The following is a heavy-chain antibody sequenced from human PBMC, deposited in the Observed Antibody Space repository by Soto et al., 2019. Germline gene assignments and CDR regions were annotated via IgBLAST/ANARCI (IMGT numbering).Heavy chain of an antibody. D-gene: IGHD6-25*01. J-gene: IGHJ4*02. CDR2: ISGSGGTT. V-gene: IGHV3-23*01. CDR3: AKFFVETGGSSGWPWSFHY. CDR1: GFTFSSYA. Sequence: EVQLLESGGGLVQPGRSLRLSCAASGFTFSSYAMSWVRQAPGKGLEWVSAISGSGGTTYYADSVKGRFTISRDNSKYWLFLQMNSLRAEDTAVYYCAKFFVETGGSSGWPWSFHYWGQGTLVTVSS.